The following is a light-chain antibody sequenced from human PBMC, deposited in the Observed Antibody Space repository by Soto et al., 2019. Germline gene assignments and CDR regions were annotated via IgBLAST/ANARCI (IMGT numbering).Light chain of an antibody. Sequence: SYELTQPPSVSVSLGQTASITCSGDKLGDKYACWYQQKPGQSPVLVIYQDTERPSGIPERFSGSNSGNTATLTISGTQAMDEADYYCQAWDNKIVVFGGGTKVTFL. CDR2: QDT. CDR3: QAWDNKIVV. V-gene: IGLV3-1*01. J-gene: IGLJ2*01. CDR1: KLGDKY.